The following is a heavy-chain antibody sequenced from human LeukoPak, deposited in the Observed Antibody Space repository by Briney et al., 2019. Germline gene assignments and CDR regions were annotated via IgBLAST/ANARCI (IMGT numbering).Heavy chain of an antibody. J-gene: IGHJ6*03. CDR1: GYTFTGYY. CDR3: ARDAVGATTNYYYYMDV. CDR2: INPNSGGT. Sequence: APVKVSCKASGYTFTGYYMHWVRQAPGQGLEWMGWINPNSGGTNYAQKFQGRVTMTRDTSISTAYMELSRLRSDDTAVYYRARDAVGATTNYYYYMDVWGKGTTVTVSS. V-gene: IGHV1-2*02. D-gene: IGHD1-26*01.